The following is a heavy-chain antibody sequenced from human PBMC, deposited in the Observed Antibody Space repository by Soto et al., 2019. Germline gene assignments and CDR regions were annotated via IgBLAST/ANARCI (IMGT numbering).Heavy chain of an antibody. CDR1: GFTFSDSY. Sequence: QVQLVESGGGLVKPGGSLRLSCVTSGFTFSDSYMSWVRQAPGKGLEWVSYISPSGDAVVYADSVKGRFTISRDNAKLSLYLQMNSLRAEDTAVYYCARRQWFAYDSWGQGTLVTVSS. CDR2: ISPSGDAV. V-gene: IGHV3-11*01. J-gene: IGHJ4*02. CDR3: ARRQWFAYDS. D-gene: IGHD3-22*01.